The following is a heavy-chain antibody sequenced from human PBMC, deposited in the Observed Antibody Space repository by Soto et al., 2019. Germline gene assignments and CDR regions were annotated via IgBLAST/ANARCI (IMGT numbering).Heavy chain of an antibody. J-gene: IGHJ6*02. CDR2: IIPIFGTA. V-gene: IGHV1-69*13. D-gene: IGHD3-3*01. CDR3: ARCYDFWSGYYNHYYYGMDV. CDR1: GGTFSSYA. Sequence: SVKVSCKASGGTFSSYAISWVRQAPGQGLEWMGGIIPIFGTANYAQKFQGRVTITADESTSTAYMELSSLRSEDTAVYYCARCYDFWSGYYNHYYYGMDVWGQGTTVTAP.